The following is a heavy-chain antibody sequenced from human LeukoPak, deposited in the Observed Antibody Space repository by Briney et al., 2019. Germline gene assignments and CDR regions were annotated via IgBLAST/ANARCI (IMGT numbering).Heavy chain of an antibody. CDR2: IRSKANSYAT. Sequence: GASLRLSCAASGFTFSGSAMHWVRQASGKGLEWVGRIRSKANSYATAYAASVKGRFTISRDDSKNTAYLQMNSLKTEDTAVYYCTRLSIDYDSSGYYDLVDYWGQGTLVTVSS. V-gene: IGHV3-73*01. CDR3: TRLSIDYDSSGYYDLVDY. CDR1: GFTFSGSA. J-gene: IGHJ4*02. D-gene: IGHD3-22*01.